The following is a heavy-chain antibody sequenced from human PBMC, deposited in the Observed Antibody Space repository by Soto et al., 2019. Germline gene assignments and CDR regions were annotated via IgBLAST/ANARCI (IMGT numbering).Heavy chain of an antibody. V-gene: IGHV3-30*19. CDR3: AREDASSGYAGTFFH. CDR2: ISFDQNNK. Sequence: GGSLRLSCAASGFTFSSYGMHWVRQAPGKGLEWVAGISFDQNNKHYADSMKGRFTISRDNSNNTLYLEMNGLRDDDTAVYHCAREDASSGYAGTFFHWGQGTVVTVSS. J-gene: IGHJ1*01. D-gene: IGHD3-22*01. CDR1: GFTFSSYG.